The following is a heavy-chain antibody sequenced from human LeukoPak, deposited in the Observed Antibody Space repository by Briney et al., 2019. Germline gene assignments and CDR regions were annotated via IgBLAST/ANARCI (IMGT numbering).Heavy chain of an antibody. CDR2: ISSGVDEAT. D-gene: IGHD3-22*01. Sequence: GSLRLSPVHPGVSFSDYVIVWVRETPREGLWRGSGISSGVDEATFYAESVKGGFTVCRDNSKNTLYLQMNFLRVEDTALYYCAKDGLSYDTSTHIYHVDHWGQGTLVTVSS. CDR1: GVSFSDYV. J-gene: IGHJ1*01. V-gene: IGHV3-23*01. CDR3: AKDGLSYDTSTHIYHVDH.